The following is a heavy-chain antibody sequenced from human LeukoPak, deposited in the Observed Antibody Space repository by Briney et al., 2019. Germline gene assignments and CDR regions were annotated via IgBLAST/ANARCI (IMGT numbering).Heavy chain of an antibody. J-gene: IGHJ6*02. Sequence: PGGSLRLSCAASGFTFSSYAMTWVRQAPGKGLVWVSRINSDGSSTSYADSVKGRFTISRDNAKNTLYLQMNSLRAEDTAVYYCARGGRGYYGSGSYYRYYYYYYGMDVWGQGTTVTVSS. V-gene: IGHV3-74*01. CDR3: ARGGRGYYGSGSYYRYYYYYYGMDV. D-gene: IGHD3-10*01. CDR2: INSDGSST. CDR1: GFTFSSYA.